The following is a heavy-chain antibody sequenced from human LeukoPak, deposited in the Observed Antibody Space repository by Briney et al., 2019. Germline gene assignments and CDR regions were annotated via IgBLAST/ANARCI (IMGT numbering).Heavy chain of an antibody. CDR2: ISYDGSNK. CDR3: AREGITMVRGVILAGNWFDP. Sequence: PGGSLRLSCAASGFTFSSYAMHWVRQAPGKGLEWVAVISYDGSNKYHADSVKGRFTISRDNSKNTLYLQMNSLRAEDTAVYYCAREGITMVRGVILAGNWFDPWGQGTLVTVSS. V-gene: IGHV3-30*04. D-gene: IGHD3-10*01. J-gene: IGHJ5*02. CDR1: GFTFSSYA.